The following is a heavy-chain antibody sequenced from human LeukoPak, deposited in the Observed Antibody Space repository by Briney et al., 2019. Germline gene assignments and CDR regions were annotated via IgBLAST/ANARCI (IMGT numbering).Heavy chain of an antibody. Sequence: SETLSLTCTVSGGSISSYYWSWIRQPPGKGLEWIGYIYYSGSTNYNPSLKSRVTISVDTSENQFSLKLSSVTAADTAVYYCATTLPASGWYYFDYWGQGTLVTVSS. V-gene: IGHV4-59*08. CDR2: IYYSGST. CDR1: GGSISSYY. D-gene: IGHD6-19*01. CDR3: ATTLPASGWYYFDY. J-gene: IGHJ4*02.